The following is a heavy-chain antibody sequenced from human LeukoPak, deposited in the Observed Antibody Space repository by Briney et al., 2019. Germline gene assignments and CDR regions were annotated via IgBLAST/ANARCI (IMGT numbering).Heavy chain of an antibody. CDR2: ISGPGYTT. CDR1: GFTVSSNY. CDR3: AKDLSDNYNLFDY. V-gene: IGHV3-23*01. D-gene: IGHD1-1*01. Sequence: GGSLRLSCAASGFTVSSNYMSWVRQAPGKGLEWVSVISGPGYTTYYADSVKGRLTISRDNSNNTLYLQLNSLRAEDTAVYYCAKDLSDNYNLFDYWGQGTLVTVSS. J-gene: IGHJ4*02.